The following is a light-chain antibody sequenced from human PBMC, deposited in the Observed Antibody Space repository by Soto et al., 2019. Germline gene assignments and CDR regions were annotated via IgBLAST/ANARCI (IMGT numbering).Light chain of an antibody. CDR3: QQYGNSRGT. CDR1: QSVSSSY. Sequence: EIVLTQSPGTLSLSPGERATLSCRASQSVSSSYLAWYQQKPGQAPRLLIYNASSRATGTPDRFSGSGSGTDFTLTISRLEPEDFAVYYCQQYGNSRGTFGQGTKVDIK. CDR2: NAS. V-gene: IGKV3-20*01. J-gene: IGKJ1*01.